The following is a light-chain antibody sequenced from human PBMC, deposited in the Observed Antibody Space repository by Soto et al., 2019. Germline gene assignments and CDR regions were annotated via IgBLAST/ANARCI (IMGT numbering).Light chain of an antibody. V-gene: IGLV2-11*01. J-gene: IGLJ2*01. Sequence: QSALTQPRSVSGSPGQSVTISCTGTSSDVGGYNYVSWYQQHPGTAPKLMIYDVTKRHSGVPDRFSGSKYGNTVSLTISGLQAEDEADYYYCSYAGSYAFDVVFGGGTKLTVL. CDR3: CSYAGSYAFDVV. CDR1: SSDVGGYNY. CDR2: DVT.